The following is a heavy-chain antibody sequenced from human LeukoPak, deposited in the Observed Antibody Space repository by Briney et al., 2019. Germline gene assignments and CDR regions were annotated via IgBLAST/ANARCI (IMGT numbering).Heavy chain of an antibody. CDR1: GGTFSSYA. CDR3: ARGNSSGWYYTSYYDSSGYYYFDY. J-gene: IGHJ4*02. V-gene: IGHV1-69*13. Sequence: SARVSCKASGGTFSSYAISWVRQAPGQGLEWMGGIIPIFGTANYAQKFQGRVTITADESTSTAYMELSSLRSEDTAVYYCARGNSSGWYYTSYYDSSGYYYFDYWGQGTLVTVSS. CDR2: IIPIFGTA. D-gene: IGHD3-22*01.